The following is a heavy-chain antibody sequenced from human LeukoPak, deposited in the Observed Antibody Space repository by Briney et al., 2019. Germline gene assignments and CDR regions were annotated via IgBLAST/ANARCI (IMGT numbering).Heavy chain of an antibody. D-gene: IGHD6-6*01. CDR2: ISGSGDST. V-gene: IGHV3-23*01. J-gene: IGHJ4*02. CDR1: GFTFSSYA. CDR3: ARGGSSSADN. Sequence: GGSLRLSCAASGFTFSSYAMSWVRQAPGKGLEWVSAISGSGDSTYYGDSVKGRFTISRDNSKNTLYLQMNSLRAEDTAVYYCARGGSSSADNWGQGTLVTVSS.